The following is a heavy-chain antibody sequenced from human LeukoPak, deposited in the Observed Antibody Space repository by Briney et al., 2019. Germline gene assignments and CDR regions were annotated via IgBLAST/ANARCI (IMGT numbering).Heavy chain of an antibody. V-gene: IGHV3-21*01. D-gene: IGHD2-15*01. CDR1: GFTFSSYS. Sequence: GGSLRLSCAASGFTFSSYSMNWVRQAPGKGLEWVSSISSRSSYICYADSVKGRFTISRDNAKNSLYLQMNSLRAEDTAVYYCARDGNGYCSGGTCYSCPDYSGQGTLVTVYS. CDR3: ARDGNGYCSGGTCYSCPDY. CDR2: ISSRSSYI. J-gene: IGHJ4*02.